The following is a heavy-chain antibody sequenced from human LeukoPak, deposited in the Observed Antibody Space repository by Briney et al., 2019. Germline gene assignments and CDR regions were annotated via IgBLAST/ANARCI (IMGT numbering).Heavy chain of an antibody. CDR3: ARGEGLMADY. J-gene: IGHJ4*02. Sequence: GGSLRLSCAASGFTFSDYYMTWIRQASGKGLEWVSYITSSSGYTNHADSVKGRFTISRDNAKNSLYLQMNSLRAEDTAVYYCARGEGLMADYWGQGTLVTVSS. CDR1: GFTFSDYY. CDR2: ITSSSGYT. D-gene: IGHD2-8*01. V-gene: IGHV3-11*05.